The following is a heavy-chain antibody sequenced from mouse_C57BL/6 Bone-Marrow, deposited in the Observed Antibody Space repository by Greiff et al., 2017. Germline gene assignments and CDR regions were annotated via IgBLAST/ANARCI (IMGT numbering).Heavy chain of an antibody. D-gene: IGHD2-2*01. CDR1: GYSFTGYY. CDR3: ARDYGYAWFAY. V-gene: IGHV1-42*01. J-gene: IGHJ3*01. Sequence: VQLQQSGPELVQPGASVKISCKASGYSFTGYYMNWVKQSPEKSLEWIGEINPSTGGTTYNQKFKAQATLTVDKSSSTAYMQLKSLTSEDSAVYYCARDYGYAWFAYWGQGTLVTVSA. CDR2: INPSTGGT.